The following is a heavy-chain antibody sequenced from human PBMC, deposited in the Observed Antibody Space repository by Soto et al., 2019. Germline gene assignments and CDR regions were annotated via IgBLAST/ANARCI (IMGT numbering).Heavy chain of an antibody. CDR3: GKGDTIFGVVDD. V-gene: IGHV3-11*06. J-gene: IGHJ4*02. D-gene: IGHD3-3*01. CDR2: INNDATYR. CDR1: GFTFSDYF. Sequence: GSLRLSCAGSGFTFSDYFITWIRQAPGKGLEWISYINNDATYRKYADSVKGRFTVSRDNAKNSVFLQMNSLRPEDTALYYCGKGDTIFGVVDDWGPGTLVTVYS.